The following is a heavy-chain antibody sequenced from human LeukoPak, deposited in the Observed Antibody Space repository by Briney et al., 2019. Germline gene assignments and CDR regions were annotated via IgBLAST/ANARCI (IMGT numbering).Heavy chain of an antibody. CDR2: ISPYTGDP. D-gene: IGHD3-22*01. Sequence: ASVKVSCKASGYTVSNYGIHWLRQAPGQGLEWMGWISPYTGDPNYPQNLQGRVIMTTDTSTSTAYMELRSLRSDDTAVYYSARTPTGHYGSSGYFSYYFDYWGQGTLVTASS. CDR1: GYTVSNYG. CDR3: ARTPTGHYGSSGYFSYYFDY. V-gene: IGHV1-18*01. J-gene: IGHJ4*02.